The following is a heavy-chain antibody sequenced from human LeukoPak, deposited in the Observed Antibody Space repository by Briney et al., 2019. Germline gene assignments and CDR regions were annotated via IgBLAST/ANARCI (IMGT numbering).Heavy chain of an antibody. CDR2: INNVGSHI. Sequence: GGSLRLSCTTSGFTSSTSAMNWVRQAPGKGLEWVSSINNVGSHIYYADSVRGRFIISRDNAKNSFFLQMSNLRAEDTAVYYCARDPTHYLRYGYFDYWGQGILVTVSS. V-gene: IGHV3-21*01. J-gene: IGHJ4*02. D-gene: IGHD3-9*01. CDR1: GFTSSTSA. CDR3: ARDPTHYLRYGYFDY.